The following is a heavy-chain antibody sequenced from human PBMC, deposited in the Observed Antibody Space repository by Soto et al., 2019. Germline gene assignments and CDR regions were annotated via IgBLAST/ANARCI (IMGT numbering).Heavy chain of an antibody. CDR1: GDSISDFY. J-gene: IGHJ4*02. CDR2: IYYSGST. Sequence: SETLSLTCTASGDSISDFYWSWIRQPPGKGLEWIGYIYYSGSTNTNPSFKSRVTLSADTSKKQFSLKMTSMTAADTAMYYCVSGYYHDYWGQGTLATVSS. CDR3: VSGYYHDY. D-gene: IGHD3-22*01. V-gene: IGHV4-59*01.